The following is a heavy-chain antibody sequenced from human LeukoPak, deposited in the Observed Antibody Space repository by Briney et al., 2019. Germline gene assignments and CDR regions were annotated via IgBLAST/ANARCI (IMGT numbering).Heavy chain of an antibody. CDR1: GFTFSSYA. D-gene: IGHD3-3*01. J-gene: IGHJ4*02. CDR2: FSGSGGST. Sequence: GGSLRLSWAASGFTFSSYAMSWFRQAPGKGLEWVSAFSGSGGSTYYADSVKGRFTISRDNSKNTLYLQMNSLRAEDTAVYYCAKAGVLRFLEWLFDYWGQGTLVTVSS. V-gene: IGHV3-23*01. CDR3: AKAGVLRFLEWLFDY.